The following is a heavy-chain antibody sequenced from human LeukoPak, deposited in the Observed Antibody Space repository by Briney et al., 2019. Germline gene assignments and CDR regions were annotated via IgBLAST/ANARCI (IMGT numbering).Heavy chain of an antibody. CDR3: AREVAPLTD. J-gene: IGHJ4*02. CDR2: INHSGST. CDR1: GGSFSGYY. Sequence: SETLSLTCAVSGGSFSGYYWTWIRQPPGKGLEWIGEINHSGSTNYNPSLKSRVTISIDTSKNQFSLKLSSVTAADTAVYYCAREVAPLTDWGQGTLVTVSS. V-gene: IGHV4-34*01. D-gene: IGHD1-14*01.